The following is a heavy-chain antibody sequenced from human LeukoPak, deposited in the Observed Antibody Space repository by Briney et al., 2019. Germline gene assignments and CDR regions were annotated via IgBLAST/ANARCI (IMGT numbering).Heavy chain of an antibody. J-gene: IGHJ4*02. Sequence: ASVKISCKASGYTFTTYDLHWVRQAPGQGLEWMGIINPNAGDTGYARKFLGRVTMTRDTSTSTVYMELSSLRSEDTAVYYCARGEGYRVGAWWYFDYWGQGTLVTVSS. CDR1: GYTFTTYD. CDR2: INPNAGDT. V-gene: IGHV1-46*01. D-gene: IGHD1-26*01. CDR3: ARGEGYRVGAWWYFDY.